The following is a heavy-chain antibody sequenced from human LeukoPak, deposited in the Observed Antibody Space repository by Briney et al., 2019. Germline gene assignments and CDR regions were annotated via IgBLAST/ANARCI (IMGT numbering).Heavy chain of an antibody. Sequence: GGSLRLSCAASGFTFSSYAMHWVRQAPGKGLEWVAVISYDGSNKYYADSVKGRFPISRDNSKSALYLQMNSLRAEDTAVYYRARGYYYDSSGYYFRYFDYWAQGTLVTVSS. J-gene: IGHJ4*02. CDR1: GFTFSSYA. CDR3: ARGYYYDSSGYYFRYFDY. V-gene: IGHV3-30*04. D-gene: IGHD3-22*01. CDR2: ISYDGSNK.